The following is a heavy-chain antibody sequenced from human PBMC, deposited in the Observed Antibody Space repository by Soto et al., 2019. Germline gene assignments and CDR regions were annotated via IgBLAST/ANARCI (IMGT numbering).Heavy chain of an antibody. Sequence: VASVKVSCKASGYTFTGYYVLWVQQAPGQGPECMGWINPYTGGTNYAQKLQGRVTMTTDTSTSTAYMELRSLRSDDTAVYYCARERAARAHPLDHDAFDIWGQGXMVTV. V-gene: IGHV1-18*04. CDR3: ARERAARAHPLDHDAFDI. CDR2: INPYTGGT. CDR1: GYTFTGYY. J-gene: IGHJ3*02. D-gene: IGHD6-6*01.